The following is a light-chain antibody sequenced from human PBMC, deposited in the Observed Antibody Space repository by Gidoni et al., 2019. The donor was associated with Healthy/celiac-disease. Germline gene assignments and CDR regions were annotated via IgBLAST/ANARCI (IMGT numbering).Light chain of an antibody. CDR2: GAS. CDR3: QQYGSSPWT. J-gene: IGKJ1*01. Sequence: PGERATLSCRASQRVSSSYLAWYQQKPGQAPRLLIYGASSRATGIPDRFSGSGSGTDFTLTISRLEPEDFAVYYCQQYGSSPWTFGQGTKVEIK. CDR1: QRVSSSY. V-gene: IGKV3-20*01.